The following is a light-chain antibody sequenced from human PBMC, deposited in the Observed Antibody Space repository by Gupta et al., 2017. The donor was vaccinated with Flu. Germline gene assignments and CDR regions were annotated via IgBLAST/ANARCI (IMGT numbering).Light chain of an antibody. V-gene: IGKV3-15*01. CDR2: GAS. CDR3: QQYNNWPPMFT. J-gene: IGKJ2*01. CDR1: QSVGSN. Sequence: TLSVSPGERATLSCRASQSVGSNLAWHQQRPGQAPRLLIYGASTRATGISGRFSGSGSGTEFTLTISTLQSEDFAVYYCQQYNNWPPMFTFGQGTKLEIK.